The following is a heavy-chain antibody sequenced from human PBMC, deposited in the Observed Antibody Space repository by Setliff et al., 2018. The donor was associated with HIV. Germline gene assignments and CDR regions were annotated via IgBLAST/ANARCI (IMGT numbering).Heavy chain of an antibody. CDR2: LFYNGNT. D-gene: IGHD3-16*01. J-gene: IGHJ5*02. CDR3: AKRTFGSGRLDP. Sequence: SETLSLTCTVSGGSISNNSYYWGWVRQPPGKGLELIGNLFYNGNTYYNPSLKSRVTISVDTSKNQFSLNLNSVTATDTAVYYCAKRTFGSGRLDPWGQGTLVTVSS. V-gene: IGHV4-39*01. CDR1: GGSISNNSYY.